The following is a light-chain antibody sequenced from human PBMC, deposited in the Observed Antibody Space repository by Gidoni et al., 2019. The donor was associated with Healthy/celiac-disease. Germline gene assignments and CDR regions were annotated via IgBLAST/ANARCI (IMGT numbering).Light chain of an antibody. CDR2: EDS. CDR3: YSTDSSGNHSYWV. CDR1: ALPKKY. J-gene: IGLJ3*02. Sequence: SYELTQPPSVSVSPGQTPRITCSGDALPKKYAYWYQQKSGQAPVLVIYEDSKRPSGIPERFSGSSSGTMATLTISGAQVEDEADYYCYSTDSSGNHSYWVFGGGTKLTVL. V-gene: IGLV3-10*01.